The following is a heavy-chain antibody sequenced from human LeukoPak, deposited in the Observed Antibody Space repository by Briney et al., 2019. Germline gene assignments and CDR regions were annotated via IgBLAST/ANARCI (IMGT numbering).Heavy chain of an antibody. D-gene: IGHD3-22*01. J-gene: IGHJ4*02. CDR2: ISYCGST. Sequence: SETLSLTCTVSGGSISSSRYYWGWIRQPPGKGLEWFGSISYCGSTYYNPSLKSRVTISVDTSKNQFSLNLSSVTAADAAVYYCERLYYDSSGYYQICYFDYWGQGTLVTVSS. V-gene: IGHV4-39*01. CDR1: GGSISSSRYY. CDR3: ERLYYDSSGYYQICYFDY.